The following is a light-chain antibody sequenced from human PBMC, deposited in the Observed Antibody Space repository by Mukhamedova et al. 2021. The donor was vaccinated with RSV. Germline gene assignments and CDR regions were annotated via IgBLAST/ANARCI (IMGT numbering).Light chain of an antibody. CDR3: QQSYRSPLT. CDR2: AAS. J-gene: IGKJ2*01. V-gene: IGKV1-39*01. Sequence: WYQRRVHGGAPKLLIYAASSLQSGVPSRFSGGGSGTEFTLTISSLQPEDVATYYCQQSYRSPLTFGQETRLEIK.